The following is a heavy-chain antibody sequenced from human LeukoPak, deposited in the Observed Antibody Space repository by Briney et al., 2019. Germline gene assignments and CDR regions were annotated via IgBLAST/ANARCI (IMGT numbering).Heavy chain of an antibody. D-gene: IGHD6-13*01. Sequence: PGGSLRLSCAASGFTFSAYGMHWVRQAPGKGLEWVAVIGYDGSIKYYADSVKGRFTISRDNSKNALYLQMNSLRAEDTAVYYCVKDFSGSWAFDYWGQGTLLTVSS. CDR2: IGYDGSIK. J-gene: IGHJ4*02. CDR3: VKDFSGSWAFDY. CDR1: GFTFSAYG. V-gene: IGHV3-30*18.